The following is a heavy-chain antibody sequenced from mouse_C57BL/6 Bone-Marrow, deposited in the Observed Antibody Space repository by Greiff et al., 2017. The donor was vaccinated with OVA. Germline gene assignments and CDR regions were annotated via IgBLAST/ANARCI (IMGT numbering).Heavy chain of an antibody. Sequence: VQLQQPGAELVRPGTSVKLSCKASGYTFTSYWMHWVKQRPGQGLEWIGVIDPSDSYTNYNQKFKGKATLTVDTSSSTAYMELRSLTSEDSAVYYCTRWDGSSFRFAYWGQGTLVTVSA. CDR2: IDPSDSYT. J-gene: IGHJ3*01. D-gene: IGHD1-1*01. CDR3: TRWDGSSFRFAY. V-gene: IGHV1-59*01. CDR1: GYTFTSYW.